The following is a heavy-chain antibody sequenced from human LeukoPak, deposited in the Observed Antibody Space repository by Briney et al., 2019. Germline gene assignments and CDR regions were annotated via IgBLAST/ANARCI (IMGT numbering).Heavy chain of an antibody. D-gene: IGHD3-22*01. CDR1: GDSSSIYY. J-gene: IGHJ4*02. V-gene: IGHV4-4*09. Sequence: SETLSLTCTVSGDSSSIYYWSWFRQPPGKGLEWLEYIHTSGSTTCNPSLRGRVAISLDTSKNQFSLRLSSATAADSAVYYCASHSGTWGYLDVWGQGALVTVSS. CDR2: IHTSGST. CDR3: ASHSGTWGYLDV.